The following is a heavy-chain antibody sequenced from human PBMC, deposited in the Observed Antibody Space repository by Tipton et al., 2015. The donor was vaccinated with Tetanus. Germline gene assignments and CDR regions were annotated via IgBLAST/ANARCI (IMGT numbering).Heavy chain of an antibody. Sequence: QLVQSGGGLVQPGRSLRLSCAASGFTFDDYAMHWVRQAPGKGLEWVSGISWNSGSIGYADSVKGRFTISRDNAKNSLYLQMNSLRAEDTALYHCAKDGAAAGTSPFDYWGQGPLVTVSS. J-gene: IGHJ4*02. CDR1: GFTFDDYA. D-gene: IGHD6-13*01. CDR3: AKDGAAAGTSPFDY. V-gene: IGHV3-9*01. CDR2: ISWNSGSI.